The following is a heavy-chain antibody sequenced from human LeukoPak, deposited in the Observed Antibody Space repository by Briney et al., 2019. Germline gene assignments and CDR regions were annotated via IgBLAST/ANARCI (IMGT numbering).Heavy chain of an antibody. CDR1: GFTFSSYA. J-gene: IGHJ4*02. CDR3: ARVGSGWLIDY. CDR2: ISYDGSNK. Sequence: GGSLRLSCAASGFTFSSYAIHWVRQAPGKGLEWVAIISYDGSNKYYADSVKGRFTISRDNSKNTLYLQMDSLRAEDTAVHYCARVGSGWLIDYWGQGTLVTVSS. V-gene: IGHV3-30-3*01. D-gene: IGHD6-19*01.